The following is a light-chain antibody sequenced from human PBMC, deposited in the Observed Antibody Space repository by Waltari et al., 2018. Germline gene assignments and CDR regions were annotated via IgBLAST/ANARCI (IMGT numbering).Light chain of an antibody. V-gene: IGKV3-20*01. J-gene: IGKJ1*01. CDR2: DAS. Sequence: IVLTQSPGPLSLSPGERATLSCRASQSVSRSLAWYQQKHGQAPRLLIYDASTRATGIPDRFSGSGSGTDFSLTISRLEPEDFAVYYCQKYVSLPATFGQGTKVEIK. CDR3: QKYVSLPAT. CDR1: QSVSRS.